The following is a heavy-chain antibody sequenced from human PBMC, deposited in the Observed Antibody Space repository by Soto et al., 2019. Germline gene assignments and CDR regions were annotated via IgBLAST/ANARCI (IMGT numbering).Heavy chain of an antibody. V-gene: IGHV3-66*01. CDR1: GFTVRCSY. CDR3: ARANGTYFPLN. D-gene: IGHD1-26*01. Sequence: PGGSLRLSCAASGFTVRCSYMSWVRQVPGKGLEWVSIIYSDDYTYYAASVKGRFTISRDNSKNSLYLQMDSLRDEDTAVYYCARANGTYFPLNWGQGTRVTVSS. CDR2: IYSDDYT. J-gene: IGHJ4*02.